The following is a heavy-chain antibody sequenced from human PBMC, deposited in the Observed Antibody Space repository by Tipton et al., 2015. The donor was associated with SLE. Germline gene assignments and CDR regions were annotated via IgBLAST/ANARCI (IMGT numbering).Heavy chain of an antibody. J-gene: IGHJ3*02. Sequence: TLSLTCAVYGGSFSTYYWTWIRHPPGKGLEWIGEINHFGSTNYNPSLKSRVTISVGTSKNQFSLKLSSVTAADTAVYYCARGVAVADAFDIWGQGTMVTVSS. V-gene: IGHV4-34*01. D-gene: IGHD6-19*01. CDR3: ARGVAVADAFDI. CDR1: GGSFSTYY. CDR2: INHFGST.